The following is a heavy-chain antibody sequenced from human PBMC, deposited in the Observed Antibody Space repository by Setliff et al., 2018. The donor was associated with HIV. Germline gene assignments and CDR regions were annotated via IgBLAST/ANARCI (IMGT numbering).Heavy chain of an antibody. CDR1: GGSLSGYY. CDR3: ASRVYYYDSNNFLREEGFDP. D-gene: IGHD3-22*01. Sequence: SETLSLTCVASGGSLSGYYWSWVRQRPERGLEWIGEVNHSGTTNYNPSLKSRVTISVDTSKNQFSLTLTSVTAADTAVYYCASRVYYYDSNNFLREEGFDPWGQGTLVTVSS. V-gene: IGHV4-34*01. CDR2: VNHSGTT. J-gene: IGHJ5*02.